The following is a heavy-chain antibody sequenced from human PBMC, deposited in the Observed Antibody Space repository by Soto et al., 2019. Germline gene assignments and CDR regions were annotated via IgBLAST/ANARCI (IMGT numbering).Heavy chain of an antibody. V-gene: IGHV1-2*06. Sequence: ASVKVSCKASGYIFTDYYMHWVRQAPGQELEWMGRINPNNGGTEYAQKVQDRVTMSRDTSISTAYTELSNLRSEDTAAYYCVRDFCQWLLQYSYGMAACGQGTTLTVAS. CDR2: INPNNGGT. D-gene: IGHD6-19*01. CDR1: GYIFTDYY. CDR3: VRDFCQWLLQYSYGMAA. J-gene: IGHJ6*02.